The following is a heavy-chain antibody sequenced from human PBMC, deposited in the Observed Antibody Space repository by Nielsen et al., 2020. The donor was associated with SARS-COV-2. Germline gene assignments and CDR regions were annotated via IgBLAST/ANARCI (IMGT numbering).Heavy chain of an antibody. J-gene: IGHJ4*02. D-gene: IGHD3-22*01. CDR1: GGTFSSYA. CDR3: ARSKPPLYSSGTNYYFDY. V-gene: IGHV1-69*13. Sequence: SVKVSCKASGGTFSSYAISWVRQAPGQGLEWMGGIIPTFGTANYAQKFQGRVTITADESTSTAYMELSSLRSEDTAVYYCARSKPPLYSSGTNYYFDYWGQGTLVTVSS. CDR2: IIPTFGTA.